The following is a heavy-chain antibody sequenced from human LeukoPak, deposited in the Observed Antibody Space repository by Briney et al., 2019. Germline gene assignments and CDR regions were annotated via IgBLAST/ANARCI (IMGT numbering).Heavy chain of an antibody. CDR3: ARDQGQQLVLH. CDR2: INPNSGAT. D-gene: IGHD6-13*01. CDR1: GYPFTGYH. V-gene: IGHV1-2*02. J-gene: IGHJ4*02. Sequence: ASVKVSCKASGYPFTGYHLHWVRQAPGQGPEWMGWINPNSGATNYAQKFQGRVTMTRDTSISTAYMDLSSLRSDDTAVYYCARDQGQQLVLHWGQRTPVTVSS.